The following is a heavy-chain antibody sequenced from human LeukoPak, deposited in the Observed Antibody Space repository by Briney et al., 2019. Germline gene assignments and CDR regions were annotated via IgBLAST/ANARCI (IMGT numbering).Heavy chain of an antibody. Sequence: ASVKVSCKASGYTFTSNYIHWVRQAPGQGLEWMGMIYPKDGSTSYAQKFQGRVTVTRDTSTSTVHMELSGLRSEDTAVYYCARDQEGFDYWGQGTLVTVSS. CDR2: IYPKDGST. V-gene: IGHV1-46*01. CDR1: GYTFTSNY. CDR3: ARDQEGFDY. J-gene: IGHJ4*02.